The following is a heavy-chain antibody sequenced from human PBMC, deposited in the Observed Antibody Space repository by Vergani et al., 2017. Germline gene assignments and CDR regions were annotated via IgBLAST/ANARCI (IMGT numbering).Heavy chain of an antibody. CDR3: ARDSSFYYDFWSGYRGAFDI. D-gene: IGHD3-3*01. CDR1: GGSISSYY. J-gene: IGHJ3*02. Sequence: QVQLQESGPGLVKPSETLSLTCTVSGGSISSYYWSWIRQPPGKGLEWIGYIYYSGGTNYNPSLKSRVTISVATSKNQFSLKLSSVTAADTAVYYCARDSSFYYDFWSGYRGAFDIWGQGTMVTVSS. V-gene: IGHV4-59*01. CDR2: IYYSGGT.